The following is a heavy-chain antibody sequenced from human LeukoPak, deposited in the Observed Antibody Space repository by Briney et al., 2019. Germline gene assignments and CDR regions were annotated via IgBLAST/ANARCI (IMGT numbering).Heavy chain of an antibody. V-gene: IGHV3-30*04. J-gene: IGHJ4*02. CDR3: ARDPSEYFDY. CDR1: GFTFSRYT. CDR2: IPFYENNA. Sequence: GGSLRLSCAASGFTFSRYTMHWVRQAPGKGLEWVAVIPFYENNAYYADSVKGRFTISRDDSKNTLFLQMNSLTTEDTAVYYCARDPSEYFDYWGQGTLVTVSS.